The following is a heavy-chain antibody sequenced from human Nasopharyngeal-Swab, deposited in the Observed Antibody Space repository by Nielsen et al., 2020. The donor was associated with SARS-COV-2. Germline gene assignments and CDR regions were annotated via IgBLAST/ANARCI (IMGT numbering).Heavy chain of an antibody. V-gene: IGHV3-30*03. D-gene: IGHD3-3*01. Sequence: GGSLRLSCAASGFTFSSYGMHRVRQAPGKGLEWVAVISYDGSNKYYADSVKGRFTISRDNSKNTLYLQMNSLRAEDTAVYYCARDGLDYDFWSAYFMDVWGQGTAVTVSS. J-gene: IGHJ6*02. CDR2: ISYDGSNK. CDR1: GFTFSSYG. CDR3: ARDGLDYDFWSAYFMDV.